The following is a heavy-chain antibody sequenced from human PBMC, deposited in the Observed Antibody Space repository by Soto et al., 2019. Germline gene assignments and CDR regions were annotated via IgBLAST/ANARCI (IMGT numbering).Heavy chain of an antibody. CDR3: VPLMTAVTTFGMDV. CDR1: GFSLITTGSG. Sequence: QITLKESGPTLVEPTQTLTLTCTFSGFSLITTGSGVAWIRQPPGKALEWLALIYWDDDKRYSPSLKSRLTITKDPSKNQVVLTMTNMDPVDTGTYFCVPLMTAVTTFGMDVWGQGTAVTVSS. D-gene: IGHD4-17*01. J-gene: IGHJ6*02. CDR2: IYWDDDK. V-gene: IGHV2-5*04.